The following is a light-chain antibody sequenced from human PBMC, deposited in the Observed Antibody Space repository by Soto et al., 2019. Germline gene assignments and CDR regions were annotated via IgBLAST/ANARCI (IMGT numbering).Light chain of an antibody. CDR1: SSDVGNSNG. CDR3: SSYTSSSTYV. CDR2: DVN. V-gene: IGLV2-18*02. J-gene: IGLJ1*01. Sequence: QSALTQPPSVPGSPGQSVAISCTGTSSDVGNSNGVSWYHQPPGTAPKLIIYDVNNRPSGVPDRFSGSKSGNTASLTISGLQAEDEGDYYCSSYTSSSTYVFGPGTKVTVL.